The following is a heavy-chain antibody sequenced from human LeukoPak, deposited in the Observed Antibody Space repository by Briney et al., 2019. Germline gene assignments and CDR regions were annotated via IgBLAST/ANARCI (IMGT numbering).Heavy chain of an antibody. V-gene: IGHV4-59*01. CDR3: ARGYCSSTSCSHYNWFDP. CDR2: IYYSGST. Sequence: PSETLSLTCTVSGGSISSYYWSWIRQPPGKGLEGIGYIYYSGSTNYNPSLKSRVTISVDKSKNQFSLKPSSVTASDTAVYYCARGYCSSTSCSHYNWFDPWGQGTLVTVSS. J-gene: IGHJ5*02. CDR1: GGSISSYY. D-gene: IGHD2-2*01.